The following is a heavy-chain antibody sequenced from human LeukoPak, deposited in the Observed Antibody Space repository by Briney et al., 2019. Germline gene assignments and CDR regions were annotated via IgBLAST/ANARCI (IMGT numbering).Heavy chain of an antibody. CDR1: GYSFTSYW. CDR3: ASLFTYCSSTSCQGFDP. CDR2: IYPGDSDT. J-gene: IGHJ5*02. Sequence: GESLKISCKGSGYSFTSYWIGWVRQMPGKGLEWMGIIYPGDSDTGYSPSFQGQVTISADKSISTAYLQWSSLKASDTAMYYCASLFTYCSSTSCQGFDPWGQGTLVTVFS. D-gene: IGHD2-2*01. V-gene: IGHV5-51*01.